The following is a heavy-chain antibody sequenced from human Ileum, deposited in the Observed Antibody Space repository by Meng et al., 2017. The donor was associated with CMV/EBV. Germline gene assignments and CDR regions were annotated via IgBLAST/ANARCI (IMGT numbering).Heavy chain of an antibody. CDR2: ISNGGGST. CDR1: GFTFSSYA. J-gene: IGHJ4*02. V-gene: IGHV3-23*01. D-gene: IGHD3/OR15-3a*01. CDR3: AKEGVYDFWS. Sequence: GESLKISCAASGFTFSSYAMSWVRQTPTKGLEWVSAISNGGGSTFYTDSAKGRFTISRDNSKNTVHLQMDSLRVEDTAIYYCAKEGVYDFWSWGQGTMVTVSS.